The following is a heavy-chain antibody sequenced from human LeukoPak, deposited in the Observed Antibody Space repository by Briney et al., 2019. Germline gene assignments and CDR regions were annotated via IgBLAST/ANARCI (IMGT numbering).Heavy chain of an antibody. J-gene: IGHJ6*03. D-gene: IGHD3-10*01. CDR3: AESRGYYYMDV. Sequence: SETLSLTCTVSGGSISSYYWSWIRQPPRKGLEWIGYIYYSGSTNYNPSLKSRVTISVDTSKNQFSLKLSSVTAADTAVYYCAESRGYYYMDVWGKGTTVTVSS. V-gene: IGHV4-59*12. CDR2: IYYSGST. CDR1: GGSISSYY.